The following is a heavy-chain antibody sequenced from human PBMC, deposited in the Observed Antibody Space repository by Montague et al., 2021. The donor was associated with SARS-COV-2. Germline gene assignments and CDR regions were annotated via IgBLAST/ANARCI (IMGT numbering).Heavy chain of an antibody. D-gene: IGHD5-24*01. Sequence: SLRLSCAASGFTFSSYEMNWVRQAPGKGLEWVSYISSSGSTIYYADSVKGRFTISRDNAENSLYLQMNSLRAEDTAVYYCASEMATIEYYYYGMDVWGQGTTVTVSS. J-gene: IGHJ6*02. CDR1: GFTFSSYE. CDR2: ISSSGSTI. CDR3: ASEMATIEYYYYGMDV. V-gene: IGHV3-48*03.